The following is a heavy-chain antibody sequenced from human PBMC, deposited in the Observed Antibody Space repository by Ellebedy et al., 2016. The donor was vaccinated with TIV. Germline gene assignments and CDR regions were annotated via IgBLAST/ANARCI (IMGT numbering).Heavy chain of an antibody. CDR3: ARLKDSGYDLRGFGY. V-gene: IGHV5-51*01. Sequence: KVSXXGSGYSFTSYWIGWVRQMPGKGLEWMGIIYPGDSDTRYSPSFQGQVTISADKSISTAYLQWSSLKASDTAMYYCARLKDSGYDLRGFGYWGQGTLVTVSS. CDR2: IYPGDSDT. CDR1: GYSFTSYW. D-gene: IGHD5-12*01. J-gene: IGHJ4*02.